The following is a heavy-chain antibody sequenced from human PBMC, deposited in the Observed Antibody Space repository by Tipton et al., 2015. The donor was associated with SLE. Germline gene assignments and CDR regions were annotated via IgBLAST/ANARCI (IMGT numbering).Heavy chain of an antibody. CDR2: INHSGST. CDR3: ARGMVTWRGAIIGVDV. D-gene: IGHD2-21*02. CDR1: GFTFSDHY. J-gene: IGHJ6*02. V-gene: IGHV4-34*01. Sequence: LRLSCAASGFTFSDHYMDWIRQPPGKGLEWIGEINHSGSTNYNPPLKSRVTISIDPAKNQFSLKLTSVTAADTAVYYCARGMVTWRGAIIGVDVWGQGTTVNVSS.